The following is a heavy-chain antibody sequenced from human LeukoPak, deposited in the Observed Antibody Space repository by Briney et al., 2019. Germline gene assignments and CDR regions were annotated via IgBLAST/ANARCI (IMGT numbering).Heavy chain of an antibody. V-gene: IGHV1-2*06. D-gene: IGHD3-9*01. Sequence: ASVKVSCKASGYTFTGYYMHWVRQAPGQGLEWMGRINPNRGGPNYAQKFHGRVPLTRDTSISTAYMELSRLRSDDTAVYYCASNVLRYFDWNPFDYWGQGTLVTVSS. CDR3: ASNVLRYFDWNPFDY. J-gene: IGHJ4*02. CDR1: GYTFTGYY. CDR2: INPNRGGP.